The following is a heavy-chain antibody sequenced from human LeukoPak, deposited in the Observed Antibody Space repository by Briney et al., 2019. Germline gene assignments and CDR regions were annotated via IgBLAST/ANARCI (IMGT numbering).Heavy chain of an antibody. Sequence: GGSLRLSCAASEFTFSSYWMHWVRQAPGKGLVWVARIDGGGSSTAYADSAKGRFIISRDNAKNTLYLQMRSLRVEDTAVYYCVRDAYSPVSGDRTPDHWGQGTLVAVSS. CDR2: IDGGGSST. D-gene: IGHD6-19*01. V-gene: IGHV3-74*01. CDR1: EFTFSSYW. J-gene: IGHJ4*02. CDR3: VRDAYSPVSGDRTPDH.